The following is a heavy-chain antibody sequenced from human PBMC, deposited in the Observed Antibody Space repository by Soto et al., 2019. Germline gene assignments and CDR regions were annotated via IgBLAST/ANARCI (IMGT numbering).Heavy chain of an antibody. V-gene: IGHV2-26*01. CDR2: IFSNGEK. J-gene: IGHJ4*02. CDR1: GFSLNNAKMG. D-gene: IGHD3-16*02. Sequence: QVTLKESGPVLVNPTETLTLTCTVSGFSLNNAKMGVTWIRQPPGKALEWLAHIFSNGEKFYSPSLSNRLTISKDTSRSRVVLTMTNMDPVDTATYYCARIHPRMITFRGVIVFDFWGRGTLVSVSS. CDR3: ARIHPRMITFRGVIVFDF.